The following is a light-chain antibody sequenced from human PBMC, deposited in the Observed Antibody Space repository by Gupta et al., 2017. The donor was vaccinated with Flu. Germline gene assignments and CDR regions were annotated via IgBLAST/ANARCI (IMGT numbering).Light chain of an antibody. Sequence: SSVLTLPPSASVASGKTARIPCEGNNIGGNYVHWYHQKAGHAPVLVFYADRDGPSRLPQRFSGSNSGNTATLTISGVEAEDEADYYWQGSYSKSDHHVLFGGGTKLTVL. J-gene: IGLJ3*02. CDR2: ADR. CDR3: QGSYSKSDHHVL. V-gene: IGLV3-21*03. CDR1: NIGGNY.